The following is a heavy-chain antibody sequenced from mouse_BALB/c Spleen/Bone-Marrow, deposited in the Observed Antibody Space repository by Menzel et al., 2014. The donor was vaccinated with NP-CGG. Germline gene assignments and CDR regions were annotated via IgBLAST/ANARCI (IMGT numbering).Heavy chain of an antibody. CDR3: SRQYYSTPYYAMDN. V-gene: IGHV1S81*02. D-gene: IGHD1-1*01. CDR1: GYTFTNYY. J-gene: IGHJ4*01. Sequence: VQLQQSGAELVKPGASVKLSCKASGYTFTNYYIYWVKQRPGQGLEWIGGINPSNGGTKFNEKFKNKATLTIDKSSSTAYIQLSSLTSEDSAVYYCSRQYYSTPYYAMDNWGQGTSVTVSS. CDR2: INPSNGGT.